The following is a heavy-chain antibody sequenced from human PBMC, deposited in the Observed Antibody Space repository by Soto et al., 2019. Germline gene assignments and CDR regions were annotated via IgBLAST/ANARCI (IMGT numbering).Heavy chain of an antibody. J-gene: IGHJ3*02. Sequence: QVQLQQWGAGLLKPSETLSLTCAVYGGSFSGHYWSWIRQPPGKGLEWIGQINHSGSTNYNPSLKRRITTSIDTSKIQFSLNLSAVTAADTTVYYCARGTSGSHDAFDIWGQGTMVTVSS. V-gene: IGHV4-34*01. D-gene: IGHD2-15*01. CDR3: ARGTSGSHDAFDI. CDR2: INHSGST. CDR1: GGSFSGHY.